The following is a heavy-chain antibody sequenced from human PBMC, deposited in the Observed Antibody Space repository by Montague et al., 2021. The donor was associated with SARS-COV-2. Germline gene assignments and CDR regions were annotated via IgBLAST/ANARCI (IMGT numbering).Heavy chain of an antibody. CDR1: GGSFSGYY. CDR2: SNHSGGT. J-gene: IGHJ6*03. Sequence: SETLSLTCAVYGGSFSGYYWSWIRRPPGKGLEWIGESNHSGGTNYNPDLKGRVTISVDTSKSQFSLKLTSVAAADTAVYYCARGLSGSYSGSWVPVALFDFYYYMDVWAKGTTVTVSS. D-gene: IGHD6-13*01. V-gene: IGHV4-34*01. CDR3: ARGLSGSYSGSWVPVALFDFYYYMDV.